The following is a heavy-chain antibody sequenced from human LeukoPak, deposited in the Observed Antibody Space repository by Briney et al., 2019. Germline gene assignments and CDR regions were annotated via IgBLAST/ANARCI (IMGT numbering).Heavy chain of an antibody. CDR3: ARGTNSAFDP. Sequence: GGSLRLSCAASGFTFSSSGMHWVRQAPGKGLEWVSFIRYDESNKYYADSVKGRFTISRDNSKNTLYLQMNSLRVEDTAVYYCARGTNSAFDPWGQGTLVTVSS. CDR1: GFTFSSSG. J-gene: IGHJ5*02. D-gene: IGHD1-7*01. V-gene: IGHV3-30*02. CDR2: IRYDESNK.